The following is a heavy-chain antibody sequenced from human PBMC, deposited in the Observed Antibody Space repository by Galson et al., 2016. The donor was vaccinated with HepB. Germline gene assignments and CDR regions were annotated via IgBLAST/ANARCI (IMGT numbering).Heavy chain of an antibody. CDR1: GYTFTAHA. CDR2: INTGNGNT. V-gene: IGHV1-3*04. J-gene: IGHJ6*02. Sequence: SVKVSCKASGYTFTAHAVHWVRQAPGQRLEWMGWINTGNGNTKYSQKFQGRVTITRDTFATTAYIELSSVRSEDTAVYYCARDQAYYYYGMDVWGQGTTVTVSS. CDR3: ARDQAYYYYGMDV.